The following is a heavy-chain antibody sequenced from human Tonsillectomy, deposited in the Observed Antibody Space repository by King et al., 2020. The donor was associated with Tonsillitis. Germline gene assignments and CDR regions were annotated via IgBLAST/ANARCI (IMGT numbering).Heavy chain of an antibody. D-gene: IGHD5-24*01. Sequence: VQLLESGPGLVKSSETLSLTCTVSGGSISSYYWNWIRQPPGKGLEWSGYIYYSGSTNYNPSLKSRVTISVDTSKKQFSLTVSSVTAADTAVYYCARAVGYNFGTWHYFDYWGQGTLVTVSS. V-gene: IGHV4-59*01. CDR3: ARAVGYNFGTWHYFDY. J-gene: IGHJ4*02. CDR1: GGSISSYY. CDR2: IYYSGST.